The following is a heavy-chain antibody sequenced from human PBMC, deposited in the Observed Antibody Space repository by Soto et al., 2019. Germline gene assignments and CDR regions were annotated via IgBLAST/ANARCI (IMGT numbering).Heavy chain of an antibody. CDR3: VKEPIAVAGTYYGMDV. CDR1: GFTFSSYA. CDR2: ISGSGGST. Sequence: GGSLRLSCAASGFTFSSYAMSWVRQAPGKGLERVSAISGSGGSTYYADSVKGRFTISRDNSKNTLYLQMNSLRAEDTAVYYCVKEPIAVAGTYYGMDVWGQGTTVTVSS. V-gene: IGHV3-23*01. J-gene: IGHJ6*02. D-gene: IGHD6-19*01.